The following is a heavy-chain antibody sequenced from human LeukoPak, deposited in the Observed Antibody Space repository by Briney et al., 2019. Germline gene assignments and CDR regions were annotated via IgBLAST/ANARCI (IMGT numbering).Heavy chain of an antibody. D-gene: IGHD6-19*01. Sequence: GGSLRLSCAASGFTFSSYGMHWVRQAPGKGLEWVAFIRYDESNKYHADSVKGRFTISRDNSKNTLYLQMNSLRAEDTAVYYCARARSSGWTLVDWGQGTLVTVS. J-gene: IGHJ4*02. CDR1: GFTFSSYG. CDR2: IRYDESNK. V-gene: IGHV3-30*02. CDR3: ARARSSGWTLVD.